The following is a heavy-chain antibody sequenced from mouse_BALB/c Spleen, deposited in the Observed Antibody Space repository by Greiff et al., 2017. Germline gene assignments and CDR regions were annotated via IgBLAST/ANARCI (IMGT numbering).Heavy chain of an antibody. CDR2: IDPANGNT. Sequence: VQLKESGAELVKPGASVKLSCTASGFNIKDTYMHWVKQRPEQGLEWIGRIDPANGNTKYDPKFQGKATITADTSSNTAYLQLSSLTSEDTAVYYCAREGLEVNYYAMDYWGQGTSVTVSS. J-gene: IGHJ4*01. V-gene: IGHV14-3*02. D-gene: IGHD2-1*01. CDR3: AREGLEVNYYAMDY. CDR1: GFNIKDTY.